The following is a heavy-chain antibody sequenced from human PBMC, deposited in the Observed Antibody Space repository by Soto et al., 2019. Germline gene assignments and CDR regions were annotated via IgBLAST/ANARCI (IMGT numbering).Heavy chain of an antibody. D-gene: IGHD3-10*01. J-gene: IGHJ5*02. Sequence: EVQLVESGGGLVQPGRSLRLSCAASGFTFDDYAMHWVRQAPGKGLEWVSGISWNSGSIGYADSVKGRFTISRDNAKNSLYLQMNSLRAEDTALYYCAKDGSMVRGVMEGVYNWFDPWGQGTLVTVSS. CDR2: ISWNSGSI. CDR1: GFTFDDYA. CDR3: AKDGSMVRGVMEGVYNWFDP. V-gene: IGHV3-9*01.